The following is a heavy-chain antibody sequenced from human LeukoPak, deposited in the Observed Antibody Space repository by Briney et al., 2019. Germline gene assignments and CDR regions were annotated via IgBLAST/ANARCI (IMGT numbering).Heavy chain of an antibody. V-gene: IGHV4-59*12. D-gene: IGHD6-13*01. CDR1: GGSISSYY. CDR3: AREGGAAAGYFPYYYYYYGMDV. CDR2: IYYSGST. Sequence: SETLSLTCTVSGGSISSYYWSWIRQPPGKGLEWVGDIYYSGSTNYNPSLKSRVTISVDTSKNQFSLKLSSVTAADTAVYYCAREGGAAAGYFPYYYYYYGMDVWGQGPTVTVSS. J-gene: IGHJ6*02.